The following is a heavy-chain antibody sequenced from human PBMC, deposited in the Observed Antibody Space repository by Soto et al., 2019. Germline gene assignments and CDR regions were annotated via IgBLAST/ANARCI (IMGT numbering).Heavy chain of an antibody. J-gene: IGHJ6*02. D-gene: IGHD1-20*01. CDR2: IKQDGSEK. CDR3: ARLAGITGNSYYYYGMDV. V-gene: IGHV3-7*01. CDR1: GFTFSSYW. Sequence: GGSLRLSCAASGFTFSSYWMSWVRQAPGKGLEWVANIKQDGSEKYYVDSVKGRFTISRDNAKNSLYLQMNSLRAEDTAVYYCARLAGITGNSYYYYGMDVWGQGTTVTAP.